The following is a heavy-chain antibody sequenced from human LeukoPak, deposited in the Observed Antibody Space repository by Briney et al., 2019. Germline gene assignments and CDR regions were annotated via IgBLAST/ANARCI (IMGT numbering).Heavy chain of an antibody. V-gene: IGHV3-48*01. CDR2: ISSSSSTI. Sequence: GGSLRLSCAASGFTFSNYGMHWVRQAPGKGLEWVSYISSSSSTIYYADSVKGRFTISRDNAKNSLYLQMNSLRAEDTAVYYCARDLTYRGGGQGTLVTVSS. D-gene: IGHD2-2*02. J-gene: IGHJ4*02. CDR1: GFTFSNYG. CDR3: ARDLTYRG.